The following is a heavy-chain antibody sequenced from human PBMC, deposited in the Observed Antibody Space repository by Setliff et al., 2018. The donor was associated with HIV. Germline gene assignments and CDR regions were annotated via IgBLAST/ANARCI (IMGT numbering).Heavy chain of an antibody. CDR1: GGSISSSSYY. V-gene: IGHV4-39*07. Sequence: SETLSLTCTVSGGSISSSSYYWGWIRQPPGKGLEWIGNIYYSGSTYYNPSLKSRVTISKDTSKNQLSLKLTSVTAADTAVYFCAGDYAGSGRPFDYWGQGTLVTVSS. CDR3: AGDYAGSGRPFDY. D-gene: IGHD6-19*01. J-gene: IGHJ4*02. CDR2: IYYSGST.